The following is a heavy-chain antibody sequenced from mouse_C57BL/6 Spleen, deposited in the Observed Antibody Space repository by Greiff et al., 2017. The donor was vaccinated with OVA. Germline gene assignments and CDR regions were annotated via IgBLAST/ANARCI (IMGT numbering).Heavy chain of an antibody. CDR2: IRLKSDNYAT. CDR1: GFTFSNYW. D-gene: IGHD2-4*01. J-gene: IGHJ2*01. Sequence: EVQLQESGGGLVQPGGSMKLSCVASGFTFSNYWMNWVRQSPEKGLEWVAQIRLKSDNYATHYAESVKGRFTISRDDSKSSVYLQMNNLRAEDTGIYYCTVPYDYDAFDYWGQGTTLTVSS. V-gene: IGHV6-3*01. CDR3: TVPYDYDAFDY.